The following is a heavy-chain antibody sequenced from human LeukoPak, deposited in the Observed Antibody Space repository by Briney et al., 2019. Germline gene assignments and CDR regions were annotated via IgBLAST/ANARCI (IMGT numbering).Heavy chain of an antibody. Sequence: ASVKVSCKASGGTFSSYAISWVRQAPGQGLEWMGRIIPIFGTANYAQKFQGRVTITTDEPTSTAYMELSSLRSEDTAVYYCARDGVLSYYYYMDVWGKGTTVTVSS. CDR3: ARDGVLSYYYYMDV. J-gene: IGHJ6*03. D-gene: IGHD6-13*01. CDR2: IIPIFGTA. V-gene: IGHV1-69*05. CDR1: GGTFSSYA.